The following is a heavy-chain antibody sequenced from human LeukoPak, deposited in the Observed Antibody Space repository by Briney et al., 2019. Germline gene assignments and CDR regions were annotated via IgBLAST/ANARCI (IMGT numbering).Heavy chain of an antibody. CDR3: ARDPGRVPFDY. CDR2: ISSSSSTI. V-gene: IGHV3-48*04. Sequence: PGGSLRLSCAASGFTFRNYNMNWVRQAPGKGLEWVSYISSSSSTIYYADSVKGRFTISRDNAKNSLYLQMNSLRAEDTAVYYCARDPGRVPFDYWGQGTLVTVSS. CDR1: GFTFRNYN. J-gene: IGHJ4*02. D-gene: IGHD1-14*01.